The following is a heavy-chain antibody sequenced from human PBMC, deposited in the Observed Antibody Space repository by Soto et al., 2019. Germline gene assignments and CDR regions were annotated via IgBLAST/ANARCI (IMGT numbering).Heavy chain of an antibody. CDR2: LCYGRRA. CDR1: GDSISSYY. CDR3: ALRSMAVVPEY. D-gene: IGHD3-22*01. Sequence: QVQLQESGPGLVKPSETLSLTCAVSGDSISSYYCMWIRQPPGRGLESIGDLCYGRRANSNPSRKRRVTLSVDTSTSRCSLTLSSMTAADTAVYYCALRSMAVVPEYWGQGTLVTVSS. V-gene: IGHV4-59*01. J-gene: IGHJ4*02.